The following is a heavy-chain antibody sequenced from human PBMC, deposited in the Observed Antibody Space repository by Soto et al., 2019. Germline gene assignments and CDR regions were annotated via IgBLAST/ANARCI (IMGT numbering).Heavy chain of an antibody. Sequence: QVQLVQSGAEVKKPGASVKVSCKASGYTFTSYAINWVRQATGEGLEGMGWMNPTSGNTGYAQKFQGRVTMTRNSSISIAYMELSSLRSEDTSVYYCARNTAGGYCSGGSCSWPVVDYMGVWGKGTTVTLSS. CDR1: GYTFTSYA. V-gene: IGHV1-8*01. CDR3: ARNTAGGYCSGGSCSWPVVDYMGV. CDR2: MNPTSGNT. D-gene: IGHD2-15*01. J-gene: IGHJ6*03.